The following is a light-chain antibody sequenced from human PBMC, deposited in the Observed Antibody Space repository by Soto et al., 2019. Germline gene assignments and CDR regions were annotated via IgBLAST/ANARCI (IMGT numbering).Light chain of an antibody. J-gene: IGLJ1*01. CDR1: SSNIGSNT. CDR2: SSN. V-gene: IGLV1-44*01. Sequence: QAVVTQPPSASGTPGQRVTISCSGSSSNIGSNTVNWYQQVPGTAPKLLIYSSNQRPSGVPDRFSGSKSGTSASLAISGLQSEDEADYYCAAWDDSLNGYVFGTGTKVTVL. CDR3: AAWDDSLNGYV.